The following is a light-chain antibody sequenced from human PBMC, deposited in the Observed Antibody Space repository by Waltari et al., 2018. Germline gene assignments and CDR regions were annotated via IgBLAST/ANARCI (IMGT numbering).Light chain of an antibody. CDR1: KSVIST. CDR2: GAS. V-gene: IGKV3-15*01. Sequence: EIVMTQSPATLSVAPGERATRTCRASKSVISTLAWYQQKTGQSPRLLIYGASTRATGIPARFRVSVSGTEFTLTVSSLQSEDFAVYSCQQYNNLPQNFGQGTKLEIK. CDR3: QQYNNLPQN. J-gene: IGKJ2*01.